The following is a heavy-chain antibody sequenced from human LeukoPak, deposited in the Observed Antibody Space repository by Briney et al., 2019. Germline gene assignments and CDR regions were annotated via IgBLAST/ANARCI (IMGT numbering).Heavy chain of an antibody. CDR1: GFTFSSYA. CDR3: AKVTYYYDSSGYYLYYFDY. J-gene: IGHJ4*02. Sequence: GGSLRLSCAASGFTFSSYAMHWVRQAPGKGLEWVAVISYDGSNKYYADSVKGRFTISRDNSKNTLYLQMNSLRAEDTAVYYCAKVTYYYDSSGYYLYYFDYWGQGTLVTVSS. V-gene: IGHV3-30-3*01. CDR2: ISYDGSNK. D-gene: IGHD3-22*01.